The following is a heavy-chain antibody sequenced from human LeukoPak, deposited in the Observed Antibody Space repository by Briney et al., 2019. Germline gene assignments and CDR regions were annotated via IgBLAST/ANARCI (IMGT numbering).Heavy chain of an antibody. CDR1: GFTFSSYW. J-gene: IGHJ6*02. D-gene: IGHD3-3*01. CDR3: ARAVPDFWSGYYRYYYGMDV. CDR2: IKQDGSEK. Sequence: GGSLRLSCAASGFTFSSYWMSWVRQAPGKGLEWVANIKQDGSEKYYVDSVKGRFTISRDNAKNSPYLQMNSLRAEDTAVYYCARAVPDFWSGYYRYYYGMDVWGQGTTVTVSS. V-gene: IGHV3-7*01.